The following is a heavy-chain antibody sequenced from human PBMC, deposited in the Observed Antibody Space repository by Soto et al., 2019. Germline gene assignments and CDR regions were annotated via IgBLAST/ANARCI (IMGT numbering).Heavy chain of an antibody. CDR3: AFAIVGATSLMDY. D-gene: IGHD1-26*01. Sequence: SVKVSCKASGYTFTSYGISWVRQAPGQGLEWMGWISAYNGNTNYAQKLQGRVTMTTDTSTSTDYMELRSLRSDDTAVYYCAFAIVGATSLMDYWGQGTLVTVSS. J-gene: IGHJ4*02. CDR2: ISAYNGNT. CDR1: GYTFTSYG. V-gene: IGHV1-18*04.